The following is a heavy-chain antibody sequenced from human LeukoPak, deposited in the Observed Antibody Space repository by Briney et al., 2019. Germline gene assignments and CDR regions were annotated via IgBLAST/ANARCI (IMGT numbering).Heavy chain of an antibody. CDR2: ISYDGGTK. J-gene: IGHJ4*02. D-gene: IGHD2-15*01. V-gene: IGHV3-30*03. CDR3: ARCSGGSTYHSDDY. Sequence: GGSLRLSCAAPGFTFSSSAMSCVRQAPGKGLEWVALISYDGGTKYYADSVRGRFTISRDNSKNTLYLQMNSLSAEDTAVYYCARCSGGSTYHSDDYWGQGTLVTVSS. CDR1: GFTFSSSA.